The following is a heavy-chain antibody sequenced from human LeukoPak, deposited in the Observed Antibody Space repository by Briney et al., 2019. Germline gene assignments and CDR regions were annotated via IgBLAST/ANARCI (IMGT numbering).Heavy chain of an antibody. CDR2: IVVGSGNT. D-gene: IGHD2-8*01. V-gene: IGHV1-58*02. Sequence: TSVTVSCKASGFTFTSSAMQWVRQARGQRLEWIGWIVVGSGNTNYAQKFQERVTITRDMSTSTAYMELSSLRSEDTAVYYCAASLGYCTNGVCYDDAFDIWGQGTMVTVSS. CDR3: AASLGYCTNGVCYDDAFDI. CDR1: GFTFTSSA. J-gene: IGHJ3*02.